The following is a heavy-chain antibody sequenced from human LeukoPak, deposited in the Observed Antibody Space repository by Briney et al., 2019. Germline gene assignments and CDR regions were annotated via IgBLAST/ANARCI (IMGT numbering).Heavy chain of an antibody. Sequence: SETLSLTCTVSGGSLKSYYWSWIPQPAGEGLEWLGHIYARGTTNYNPSLTSRVTISVDTSKNQFSLRLASVPAADTAVYYCARVADRFGYNYGIDEYFDYWGQGTLVTVSS. D-gene: IGHD5-18*01. CDR2: IYARGTT. V-gene: IGHV4-4*07. CDR3: ARVADRFGYNYGIDEYFDY. CDR1: GGSLKSYY. J-gene: IGHJ4*02.